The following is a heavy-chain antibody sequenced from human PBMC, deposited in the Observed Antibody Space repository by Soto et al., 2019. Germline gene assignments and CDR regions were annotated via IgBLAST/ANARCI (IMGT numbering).Heavy chain of an antibody. Sequence: PSETLSLTCAVYGGSFSGYYWSWIRQPPGKGLEWIGEINHSGSTNYNPSLKSRVTISVDTSKNQFSLKLSSVTAADTAVYYCARGVFVKGLRVVNYWGQGPLVTVSS. CDR3: ARGVFVKGLRVVNY. J-gene: IGHJ4*02. V-gene: IGHV4-34*01. CDR1: GGSFSGYY. CDR2: INHSGST. D-gene: IGHD3-3*01.